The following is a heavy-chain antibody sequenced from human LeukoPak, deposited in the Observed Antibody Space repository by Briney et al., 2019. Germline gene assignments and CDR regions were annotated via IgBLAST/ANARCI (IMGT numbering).Heavy chain of an antibody. J-gene: IGHJ5*02. CDR1: GGSISSGGYY. V-gene: IGHV4-31*03. D-gene: IGHD3-10*01. CDR2: IYYSGST. Sequence: SETLSLTCTASGGSISSGGYYWSWIRQHPGKGLEWIGYIYYSGSTYYNSSLKSRVTISVDTSKNQFSLKLSSVTAADTAVYYCARDYMVRGVIITNNWFDPWGQGTLVTVSS. CDR3: ARDYMVRGVIITNNWFDP.